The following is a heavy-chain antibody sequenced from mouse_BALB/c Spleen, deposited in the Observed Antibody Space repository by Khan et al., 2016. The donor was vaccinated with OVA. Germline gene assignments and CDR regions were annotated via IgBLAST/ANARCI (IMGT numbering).Heavy chain of an antibody. V-gene: IGHV1-7*01. Sequence: QVRLQQSGAELAKPGASVKMSCKASGYTFTSYWMHWIKQRPGQGLEWIGYINPTSGYTDYNQKFKDQATLTADKSSSTAYMQLSSLTSDDSAVYYCARDRMDYWGQGTALTVSS. CDR3: ARDRMDY. CDR2: INPTSGYT. J-gene: IGHJ2*01. CDR1: GYTFTSYW.